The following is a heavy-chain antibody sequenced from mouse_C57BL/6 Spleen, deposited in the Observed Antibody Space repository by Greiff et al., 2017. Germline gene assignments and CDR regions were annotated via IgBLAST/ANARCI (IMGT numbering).Heavy chain of an antibody. D-gene: IGHD3-1*01. CDR2: IDPENGDT. V-gene: IGHV14-4*01. CDR1: GFNIKDDY. Sequence: EVQLQQSGAELVRPGASVKLSCTASGFNIKDDYMHWVKQRHEQGLEWIGWIDPENGDTEYASKFQGKATITADTSSNTAYLQLSSLTSEDTAVYYCTTRDYYAMDYWGQGTSVTVSS. J-gene: IGHJ4*01. CDR3: TTRDYYAMDY.